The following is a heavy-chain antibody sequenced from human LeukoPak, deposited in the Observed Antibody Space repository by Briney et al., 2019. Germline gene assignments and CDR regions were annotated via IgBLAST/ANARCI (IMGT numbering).Heavy chain of an antibody. CDR2: IYSGGDT. V-gene: IGHV3-53*01. D-gene: IGHD4-17*01. Sequence: GGSLRLSCAASGFTFSSNYMSWVRQAPGEGLEWVSVIYSGGDTYYADSVKGRFTISRDNSKNTLYLQLNSLRVEDTAVYYCTSADYGAYDYWGQGTLVTVSS. CDR3: TSADYGAYDY. J-gene: IGHJ4*02. CDR1: GFTFSSNY.